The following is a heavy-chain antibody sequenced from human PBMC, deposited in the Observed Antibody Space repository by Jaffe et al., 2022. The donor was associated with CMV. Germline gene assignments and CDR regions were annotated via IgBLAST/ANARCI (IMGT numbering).Heavy chain of an antibody. Sequence: QVQLVESGGGLVKPGGSLRLSCAASGLNFSDYYMSWIRQAPGKGLEWVSYISSIGSYIKYADSVKGRFTISRDNAKNSLYLQMNSLRDEDTAVYYCARTHARGESSGYRYWGQGTLVTVSS. D-gene: IGHD3-22*01. CDR3: ARTHARGESSGYRY. J-gene: IGHJ4*02. CDR1: GLNFSDYY. V-gene: IGHV3-11*06. CDR2: ISSIGSYI.